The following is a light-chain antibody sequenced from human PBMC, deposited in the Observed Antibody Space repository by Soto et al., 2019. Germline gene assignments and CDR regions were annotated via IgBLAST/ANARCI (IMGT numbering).Light chain of an antibody. V-gene: IGKV3-15*01. CDR3: QQYSNWPPYT. CDR2: GAS. J-gene: IGKJ2*01. Sequence: EIVMTQSPATLSVSPGERVTLSCRASQSISSDLAWYQQKPGQGPRLLIYGASTMATGIPARFSGSRSGTEFTLTIRSLQSEDFAVYYCQQYSNWPPYTFGQGTKLEIK. CDR1: QSISSD.